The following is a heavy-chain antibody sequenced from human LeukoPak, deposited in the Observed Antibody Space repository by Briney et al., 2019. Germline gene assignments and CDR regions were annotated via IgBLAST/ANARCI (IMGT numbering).Heavy chain of an antibody. V-gene: IGHV1-69*13. CDR3: ARVPSKEYSSSSAWFDP. J-gene: IGHJ5*02. CDR2: IIPIFGTA. D-gene: IGHD6-6*01. CDR1: GGTFSSYA. Sequence: ASVKVSCKASGGTFSSYAISWVRQAPGQGLEWMGGIIPIFGTANYAQKFQGRVTITADESTSTAYMELSSLRSEDTAVYYCARVPSKEYSSSSAWFDPWGQGTLVTVSS.